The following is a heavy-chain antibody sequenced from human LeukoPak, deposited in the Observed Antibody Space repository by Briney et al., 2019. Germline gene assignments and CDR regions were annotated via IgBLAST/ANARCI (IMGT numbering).Heavy chain of an antibody. CDR1: VYTFTGYY. V-gene: IGHV1-2*02. CDR3: ARYTSGYYGYFDY. J-gene: IGHJ4*02. D-gene: IGHD3-22*01. CDR2: INPNSGGT. Sequence: ASVKVSCKASVYTFTGYYIHWVRQAPGQGLEWMGWINPNSGGTNYAQKFQGRVTMTRDTSISTAYMELSRLRSDDAAMYYCARYTSGYYGYFDYWGQGTLVTVSS.